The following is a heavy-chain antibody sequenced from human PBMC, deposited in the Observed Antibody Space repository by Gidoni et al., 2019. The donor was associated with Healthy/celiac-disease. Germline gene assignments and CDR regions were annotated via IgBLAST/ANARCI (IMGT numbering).Heavy chain of an antibody. V-gene: IGHV3-30-3*01. J-gene: IGHJ5*02. Sequence: QGQLVESGGGVVQPGRSRGPPWAARGFTFSSYAMHWVRQAPGKGLEWVAVISYDGSNKYYADSVKGRFTISRDNSKNTLYLQMNSLRAEDTAVYYCARDPYSGSSGNSFDPWGQGTLVTVSS. CDR1: GFTFSSYA. CDR3: ARDPYSGSSGNSFDP. CDR2: ISYDGSNK. D-gene: IGHD5-12*01.